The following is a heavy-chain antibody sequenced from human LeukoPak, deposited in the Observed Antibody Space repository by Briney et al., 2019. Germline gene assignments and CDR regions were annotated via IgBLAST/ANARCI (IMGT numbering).Heavy chain of an antibody. J-gene: IGHJ4*02. CDR3: AKVFRKYCSSTSCCPLY. CDR2: ISGSGGST. Sequence: PGGSLRLSCAASGFTFSSYAMSWVRQAPGKGLEWVSAISGSGGSTYYADSVKGRFTISRDNSKNTLYLQMNSLRAEDTAVYYCAKVFRKYCSSTSCCPLYWGQGTLVTVSS. CDR1: GFTFSSYA. D-gene: IGHD2-2*01. V-gene: IGHV3-23*01.